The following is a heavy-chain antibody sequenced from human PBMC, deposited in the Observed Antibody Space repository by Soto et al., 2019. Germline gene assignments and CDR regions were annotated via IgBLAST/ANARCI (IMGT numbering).Heavy chain of an antibody. CDR1: GFTFSSYG. CDR2: ISYDGSNK. CDR3: AKDRRDYVYYYYYMDV. Sequence: GGSLRLSCAASGFTFSSYGMHWVRQAPGKGLEWVAVISYDGSNKYYADSVKGRFTISRDNSKNTLYLQMNSLRAEDTAVYYCAKDRRDYVYYYYYMDVWGKGTTVTVSS. V-gene: IGHV3-30*18. J-gene: IGHJ6*03. D-gene: IGHD4-17*01.